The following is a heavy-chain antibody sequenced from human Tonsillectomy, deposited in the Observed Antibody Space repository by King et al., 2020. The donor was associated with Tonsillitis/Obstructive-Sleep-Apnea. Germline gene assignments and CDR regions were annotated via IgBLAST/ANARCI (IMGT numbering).Heavy chain of an antibody. V-gene: IGHV3-33*01. Sequence: VQLVESGGGVVQPGKSLRLSCEASGFSFSSYGMHCVRQAPGKGLEWVAVIWYDGSNKYYTDSVKGRFTISRDNSKNTLYLEMNSLRVEDTGVYYCARDRSSSPPPDIWGQGTMVTVSS. D-gene: IGHD6-13*01. J-gene: IGHJ3*02. CDR3: ARDRSSSPPPDI. CDR1: GFSFSSYG. CDR2: IWYDGSNK.